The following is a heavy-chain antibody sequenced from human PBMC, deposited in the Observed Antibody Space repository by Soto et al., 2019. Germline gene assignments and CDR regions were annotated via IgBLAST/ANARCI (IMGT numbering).Heavy chain of an antibody. V-gene: IGHV4-31*03. CDR1: GGSISSGGYY. CDR3: ARVARRGSEPLWYPFDY. J-gene: IGHJ4*02. CDR2: IYYSGST. D-gene: IGHD3-10*01. Sequence: SETLSLTCTVSGGSISSGGYYWSWIRQHPGKGLEWIGYIYYSGSTYYNPSLKSRVTISVDTSKNQFSLKLSSVTAADTAVYYCARVARRGSEPLWYPFDYWGQGTLVTVSS.